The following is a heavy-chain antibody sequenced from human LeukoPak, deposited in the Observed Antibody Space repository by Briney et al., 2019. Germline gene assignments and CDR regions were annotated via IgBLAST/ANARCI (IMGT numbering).Heavy chain of an antibody. CDR3: ARDETGLAPSDY. D-gene: IGHD1-1*01. J-gene: IGHJ4*02. Sequence: GGSLRLSCAASGFTFSSYGMHWVRQAPGKGLEWVANIKQDGSEKYYVDSVKGRFTISRDNAKNSLYLQMNSLRAEDTAVYYCARDETGLAPSDYWGQGTLVTVSS. CDR2: IKQDGSEK. CDR1: GFTFSSYG. V-gene: IGHV3-7*01.